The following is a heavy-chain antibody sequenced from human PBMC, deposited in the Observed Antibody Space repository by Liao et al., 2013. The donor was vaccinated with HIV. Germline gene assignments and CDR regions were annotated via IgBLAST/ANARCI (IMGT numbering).Heavy chain of an antibody. D-gene: IGHD4-23*01. J-gene: IGHJ5*02. CDR3: ARERKGYGGIRVFFXFDP. CDR2: INHSGST. V-gene: IGHV4-34*01. CDR1: GGSFSGYY. Sequence: QVQLQQWGAGLLKPSETLSLTCAVYGGSFSGYYWSWIRQPPGKGLEWIGEINHSGSTNYNPSLKSRVTISVDTSKNQFSLKLSSVTAADTAVYYCARERKGYGGIRVFFXFDPWGQGTLVTVSS.